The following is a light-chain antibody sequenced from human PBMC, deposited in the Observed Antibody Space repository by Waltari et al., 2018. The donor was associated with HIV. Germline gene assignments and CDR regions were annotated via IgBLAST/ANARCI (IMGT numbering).Light chain of an antibody. CDR1: QSVRSY. J-gene: IGKJ1*01. CDR2: DTS. Sequence: IVLTQSPATLSLSPGERATPSCWASQSVRSYLAWYHQRPDQAPRLLIYDTSNRATGIPARFSGSGSGTDFTLTISSLEPEDFAVYYCQQRSSWPLTLGQGTNVEFK. CDR3: QQRSSWPLT. V-gene: IGKV3-11*01.